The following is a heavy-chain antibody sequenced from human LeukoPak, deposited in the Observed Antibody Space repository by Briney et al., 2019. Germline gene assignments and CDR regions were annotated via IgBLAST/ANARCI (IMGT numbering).Heavy chain of an antibody. D-gene: IGHD6-19*01. CDR3: ARKQWLDY. Sequence: PGGSLRLSCAASGFTFSSYSMNWVRQAPGKGLEWVSYISSSSSTIYYADSVKGRFTISRDNAKNSLYLQMNSLRAEDTAVYYCARKQWLDYWGQGTLVTVSS. CDR1: GFTFSSYS. V-gene: IGHV3-48*04. J-gene: IGHJ4*02. CDR2: ISSSSSTI.